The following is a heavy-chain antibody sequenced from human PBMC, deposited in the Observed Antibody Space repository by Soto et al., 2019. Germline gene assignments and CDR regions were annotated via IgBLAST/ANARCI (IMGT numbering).Heavy chain of an antibody. V-gene: IGHV1-18*01. CDR1: GYTFTSYG. CDR3: AREYYVSSGYYGDDFDY. D-gene: IGHD3-22*01. CDR2: ISAYNGNT. Sequence: ASVKVSCKASGYTFTSYGISWVRQAPGQGLEWMGWISAYNGNTNYAQKLQGRVTMTTDTSTSTAYMELRSLRSDDTAVYYCAREYYVSSGYYGDDFDYWGQGTLVTVSS. J-gene: IGHJ4*02.